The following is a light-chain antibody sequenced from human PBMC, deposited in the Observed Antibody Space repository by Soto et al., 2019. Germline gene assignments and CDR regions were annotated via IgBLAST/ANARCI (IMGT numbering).Light chain of an antibody. CDR3: MQAIQAPRT. CDR1: QSLLHSNGNIY. V-gene: IGKV2-28*01. J-gene: IGKJ1*01. Sequence: DIVLTQSPLSLPVTPGEPASISCRSSQSLLHSNGNIYLDGYLQKPGQSPQLLIYLGSIRASGVTDRFSGSGSGTDFTLKITRVEAEDVGVYYCMQAIQAPRTFGLGTKVEIK. CDR2: LGS.